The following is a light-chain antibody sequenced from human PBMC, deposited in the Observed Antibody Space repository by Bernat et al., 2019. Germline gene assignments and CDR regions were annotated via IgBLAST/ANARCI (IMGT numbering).Light chain of an antibody. V-gene: IGLV3-21*02. CDR3: QVWGSNRAHLWV. J-gene: IGLJ3*02. CDR1: NIGRKS. CDR2: DDS. Sequence: SYVLTQSPSVSVAPGQTARITCGGNNIGRKSVHWYQQKPGQAPVLVVHDDSDRPSGIPERFSGSNSGSTATLTISRVEAGDEADYYCQVWGSNRAHLWVFGGGPKLTVL.